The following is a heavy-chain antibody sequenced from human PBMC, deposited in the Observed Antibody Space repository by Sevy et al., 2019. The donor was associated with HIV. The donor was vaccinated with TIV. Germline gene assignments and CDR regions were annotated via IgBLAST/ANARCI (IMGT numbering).Heavy chain of an antibody. V-gene: IGHV3-21*01. Sequence: GGSLRLSCAASGFSFSNYSISWVRQAPGKGLEWVASIGSSNSYIYYADSVKGRFTISRDNAKNSLSLHMNNLRAEDPGVYYTARCYSGSWDFIYYLEYWGQGTPVTVSS. CDR2: IGSSNSYI. CDR3: ARCYSGSWDFIYYLEY. CDR1: GFSFSNYS. D-gene: IGHD6-13*01. J-gene: IGHJ4*02.